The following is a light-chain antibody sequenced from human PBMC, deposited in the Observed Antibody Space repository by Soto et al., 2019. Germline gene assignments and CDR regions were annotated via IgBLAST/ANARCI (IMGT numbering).Light chain of an antibody. Sequence: EVLMTQYPATMSVSPGERATLSCRASQTVGSNLAWYQQKPGQVPRLLIYGTSTGAPGIPARFSGSGSGTEFTLTISSLQSEDFAVYYCQQYNNWPLTFGGGTKVEIK. CDR3: QQYNNWPLT. V-gene: IGKV3-15*01. J-gene: IGKJ4*01. CDR2: GTS. CDR1: QTVGSN.